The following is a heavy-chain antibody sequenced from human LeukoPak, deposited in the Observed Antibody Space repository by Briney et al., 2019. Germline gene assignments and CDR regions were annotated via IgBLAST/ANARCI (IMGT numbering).Heavy chain of an antibody. D-gene: IGHD3-22*01. CDR1: GFTVSSNY. V-gene: IGHV3-66*01. Sequence: GGSLRLSCAASGFTVSSNYMSRVRQAPGKGLEWVSVIYSGGSTYYADSVKGRFTISRDNSKNTLYLQMNSLRAEDTAVYYCARSPSGYYPDYWGQGTLVTVSS. CDR3: ARSPSGYYPDY. CDR2: IYSGGST. J-gene: IGHJ4*02.